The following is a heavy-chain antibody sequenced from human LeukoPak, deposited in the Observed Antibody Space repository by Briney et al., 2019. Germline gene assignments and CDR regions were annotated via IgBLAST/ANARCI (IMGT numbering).Heavy chain of an antibody. D-gene: IGHD6-19*01. CDR2: ISAYNHNT. J-gene: IGHJ4*02. CDR3: ARALRDVAVAGEVY. V-gene: IGHV1-18*01. CDR1: GYTFTNYG. Sequence: ASVKVSCKASGYTFTNYGISWVRQAPGQGLEWMGWISAYNHNTKYAQKLQGRVTMTTGTSTSTAYVELRSLRSDDTAVYYCARALRDVAVAGEVYWGQGTLVTVSS.